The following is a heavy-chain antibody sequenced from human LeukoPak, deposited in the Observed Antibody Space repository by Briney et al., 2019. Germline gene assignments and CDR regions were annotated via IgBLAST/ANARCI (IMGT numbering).Heavy chain of an antibody. CDR3: ARGSRITGTTWPSRRTTPMLLDS. Sequence: PSETLSLTCNVSGGSISSSSYYWGWIRQSPGKGLEWIGEINHSGSTNYNPSLKSRVTISVDTSKNQFSLKLSSVTAADTAVYYCARGSRITGTTWPSRRTTPMLLDSWGQGTLVTVSS. J-gene: IGHJ4*02. CDR1: GGSISSSSYY. CDR2: INHSGST. V-gene: IGHV4-39*07. D-gene: IGHD1-20*01.